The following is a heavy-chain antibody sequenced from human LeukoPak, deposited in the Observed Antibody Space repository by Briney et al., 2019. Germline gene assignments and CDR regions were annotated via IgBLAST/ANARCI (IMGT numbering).Heavy chain of an antibody. V-gene: IGHV3-23*01. CDR2: ISGDGGAT. J-gene: IGHJ4*02. CDR1: GFTFSSYA. D-gene: IGHD2-2*01. Sequence: PGGSLRLSCAASGFTFSSYAMNWVRQAPGKGLEWVSTISGDGGATHYADSVKGRFTISRDNSKNTLYLQMNSLRAEDTAVYYCAKAREYCSSTDCYPTFDYWGQGTLVTVSS. CDR3: AKAREYCSSTDCYPTFDY.